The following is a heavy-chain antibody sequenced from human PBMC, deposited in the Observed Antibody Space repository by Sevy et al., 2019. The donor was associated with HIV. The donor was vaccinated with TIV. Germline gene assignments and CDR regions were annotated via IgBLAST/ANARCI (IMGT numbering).Heavy chain of an antibody. CDR3: ARRGEDFWRRVDY. D-gene: IGHD3-3*01. V-gene: IGHV1-18*01. Sequence: ASVKVSCKASGYTFTSYGITWVRQAPGQGLEWMGWISTYNGNKNYAQNLQGRVTMTTDTSTSTAYMELRSLRSDDTAVYFCARRGEDFWRRVDYWGQGTLVTVSS. CDR1: GYTFTSYG. J-gene: IGHJ4*02. CDR2: ISTYNGNK.